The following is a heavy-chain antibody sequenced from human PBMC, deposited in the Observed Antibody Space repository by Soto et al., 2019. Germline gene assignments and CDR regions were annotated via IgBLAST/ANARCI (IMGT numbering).Heavy chain of an antibody. CDR1: GFTFDDYA. D-gene: IGHD3-10*01. CDR3: ANLPLYGSGFDC. V-gene: IGHV3-9*01. CDR2: ISWNGDTT. J-gene: IGHJ4*02. Sequence: EVQLVESGGGLVQPGGSLRLSCAASGFTFDDYAIHWVRQIPGKGLEWVSGISWNGDTTGYADSVKGRFIISRDNAKNSLYLQMDSLKTEDTAMYYSANLPLYGSGFDCWGQGTLVTVSS.